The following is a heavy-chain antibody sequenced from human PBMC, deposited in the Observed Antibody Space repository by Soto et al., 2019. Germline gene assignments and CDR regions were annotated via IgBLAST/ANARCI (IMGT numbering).Heavy chain of an antibody. J-gene: IGHJ4*02. CDR1: GGSFSGYY. V-gene: IGHV4-34*01. D-gene: IGHD3-16*02. CDR2: INHSGST. CDR3: ARGLYDYIWGSYRSTDYFDY. Sequence: QVQLQQWGAGLLKPSETLSLTCAVYGGSFSGYYWSWIRQPPGKGLEWIGEINHSGSTNYNPSLNRRVTISVDTSKNQFSLKLSSVTAADTAVYYCARGLYDYIWGSYRSTDYFDYWGQGTLVTVSS.